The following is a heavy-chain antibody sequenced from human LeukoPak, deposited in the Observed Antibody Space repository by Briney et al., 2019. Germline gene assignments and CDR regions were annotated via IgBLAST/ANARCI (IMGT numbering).Heavy chain of an antibody. CDR1: GYTFTSYS. CDR3: AREVDCSTTSCYALGYYGMEV. J-gene: IGHJ6*02. CDR2: ISADNGNT. D-gene: IGHD2-2*01. V-gene: IGHV1-18*01. Sequence: GASVKVSCKASGYTFTSYSISWVRQAPGQGLEWMGWISADNGNTKYAQKLQGRVTVTTDTSTSIAYMELRSLRSDDTAVYYCAREVDCSTTSCYALGYYGMEVWGQGTTVTVSS.